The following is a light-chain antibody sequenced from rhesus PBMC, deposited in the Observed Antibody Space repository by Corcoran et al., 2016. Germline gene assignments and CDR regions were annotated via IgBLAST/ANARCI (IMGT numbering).Light chain of an antibody. CDR2: AAS. CDR1: QGISSY. CDR3: LTHKSYPFT. J-gene: IGKJ3*01. Sequence: DIQMTQSPSSLSASVGDTVTITCRASQGISSYLNWFQQTPGKAPKLLLYAASSLESGVPSRFSGSGSGTDFTLTISGLQPEDCAGDYCLTHKSYPFTVGPGTKLDIK. V-gene: IGKV1-28*02.